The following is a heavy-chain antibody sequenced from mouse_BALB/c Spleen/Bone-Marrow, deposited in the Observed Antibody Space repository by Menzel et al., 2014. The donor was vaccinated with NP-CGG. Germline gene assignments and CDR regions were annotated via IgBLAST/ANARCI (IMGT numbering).Heavy chain of an antibody. V-gene: IGHV5-9*03. J-gene: IGHJ3*01. D-gene: IGHD3-1*01. CDR3: ARYGSGTFAY. Sequence: DVMLVESGGDLVKPGGSLKLSCAASGFTFSSYTMSWVRQTPEKRLEWVATISSGGGNTYYPDSVKGRFTISRDNAKNNLYLQMSSLRSEDTALYYCARYGSGTFAYWGQGTLVTVSA. CDR1: GFTFSSYT. CDR2: ISSGGGNT.